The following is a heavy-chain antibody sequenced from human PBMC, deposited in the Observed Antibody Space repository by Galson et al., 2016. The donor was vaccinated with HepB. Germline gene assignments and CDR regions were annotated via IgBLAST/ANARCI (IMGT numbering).Heavy chain of an antibody. Sequence: CAISGDSVSNNNAGWYWIRQSPSRGLECLGRTFYRSNWQNDYAESVTSRISINADTARNEISLHLRSVTPEGTGVYYCARSYLLGRGFGWWGPGTPVTVSS. CDR3: ARSYLLGRGFGW. CDR2: TFYRSNWQN. V-gene: IGHV6-1*01. CDR1: GDSVSNNNAG. J-gene: IGHJ4*02. D-gene: IGHD3-10*01.